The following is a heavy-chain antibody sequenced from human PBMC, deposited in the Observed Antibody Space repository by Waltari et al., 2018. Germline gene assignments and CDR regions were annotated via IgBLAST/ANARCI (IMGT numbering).Heavy chain of an antibody. CDR3: ARRKPLSLIVADEGAFDI. CDR2: VNHSGDT. CDR1: GGSLSDYY. J-gene: IGHJ3*02. V-gene: IGHV4-34*01. Sequence: VKLQQWGAGLLKPSETLSLTCAVYGGSLSDYYWSWIRQPPGKGLEWIDEVNHSGDTNYHPSRKSRVSTSVDMSKNQFSLNWTSVTGADTATYYCARRKPLSLIVADEGAFDIWGQGTMVSVSS. D-gene: IGHD5-12*01.